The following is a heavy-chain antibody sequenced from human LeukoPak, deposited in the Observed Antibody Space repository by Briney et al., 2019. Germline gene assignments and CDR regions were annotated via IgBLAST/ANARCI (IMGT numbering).Heavy chain of an antibody. CDR1: GYTFTSYA. J-gene: IGHJ6*03. CDR2: INAGNGNT. CDR3: ARGGQYLYMDV. D-gene: IGHD3-16*01. Sequence: ASVKVSCKASGYTFTSYAMHWVRQAPGQRLEWMGWINAGNGNTKYSQKFQGRVTITRDTSASTAYMELSSLRSDDTAVYYCARGGQYLYMDVWGKGTTVTVSS. V-gene: IGHV1-3*01.